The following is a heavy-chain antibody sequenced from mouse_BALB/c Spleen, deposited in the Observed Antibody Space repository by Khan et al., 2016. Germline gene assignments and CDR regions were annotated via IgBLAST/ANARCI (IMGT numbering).Heavy chain of an antibody. D-gene: IGHD1-2*01. Sequence: VELVESGPELVRPGESVKISCKGSGYTFTDYPLRWVKQSHAKTLEWVGVISFYSDNTNYNQKFEDKATMTVDTSSSTAYMELARLTSDDSAIYYCARGGLRPFDYWGQGTTLTVSS. J-gene: IGHJ2*01. CDR3: ARGGLRPFDY. CDR2: ISFYSDNT. CDR1: GYTFTDYP. V-gene: IGHV1S137*01.